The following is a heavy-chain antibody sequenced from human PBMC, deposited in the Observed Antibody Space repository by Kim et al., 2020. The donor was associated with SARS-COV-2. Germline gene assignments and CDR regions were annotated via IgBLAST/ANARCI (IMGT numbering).Heavy chain of an antibody. J-gene: IGHJ6*02. CDR3: ARDRNWQQLVAYYYYYGMDV. D-gene: IGHD6-13*01. Sequence: GGSLRLSCAASGFTFSSYAMHWVRQAPGKGLEWVAVISYDGSNKYYVDSVKGRFTISRDNSKNTLYLQMNSLRAEDTAVYYCARDRNWQQLVAYYYYYGMDVWGQGTTVTVSS. CDR2: ISYDGSNK. V-gene: IGHV3-30*04. CDR1: GFTFSSYA.